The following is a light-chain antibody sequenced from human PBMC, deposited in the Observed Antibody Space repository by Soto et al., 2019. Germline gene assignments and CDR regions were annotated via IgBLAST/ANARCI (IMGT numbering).Light chain of an antibody. V-gene: IGKV3-15*01. J-gene: IGKJ1*01. CDR2: GAS. CDR1: QSVSSN. Sequence: EIVMTQSPATLSVSPGERATLSCRASQSVSSNLAWYQHKPGQAPRLLIYGASTRATGIPARFSGSGSGTKFTLTIASLQPDDFATYYCQQYETFSGTFGPGTKVDIK. CDR3: QQYETFSGT.